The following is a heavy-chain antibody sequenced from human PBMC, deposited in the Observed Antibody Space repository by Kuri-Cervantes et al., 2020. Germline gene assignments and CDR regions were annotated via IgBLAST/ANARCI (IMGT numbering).Heavy chain of an antibody. V-gene: IGHV3-30*02. J-gene: IGHJ4*02. D-gene: IGHD3-22*01. Sequence: GESLKISCAASGFTFSSYGMHWVRQAPGKGLEWVAFIRYDGNNKFYADSVKGRFTIPRDNSKNTLYLQMNSLKTEDTAVYYCTTEGLYYYDSSGYKPGDYWGQGTLVTVSS. CDR3: TTEGLYYYDSSGYKPGDY. CDR1: GFTFSSYG. CDR2: IRYDGNNK.